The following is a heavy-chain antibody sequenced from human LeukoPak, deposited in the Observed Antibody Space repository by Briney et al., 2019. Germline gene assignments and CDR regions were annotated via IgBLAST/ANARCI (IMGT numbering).Heavy chain of an antibody. CDR1: GFTFSSYG. Sequence: GRSLRLSCAASGFTFSSYGMHWVRQAPGKGLEWVAVIWYDGSNKYYADSVKGRFTISRDNSKNTLYLQMNSLRAEDTAVYYCARDLAKRQLVRAFDYWGQGTLVTVSS. D-gene: IGHD6-13*01. CDR2: IWYDGSNK. CDR3: ARDLAKRQLVRAFDY. J-gene: IGHJ4*02. V-gene: IGHV3-33*01.